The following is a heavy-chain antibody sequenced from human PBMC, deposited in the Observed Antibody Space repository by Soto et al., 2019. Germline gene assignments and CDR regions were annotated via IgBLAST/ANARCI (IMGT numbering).Heavy chain of an antibody. D-gene: IGHD3-10*01. CDR2: ISGSDDTT. V-gene: IGHV3-23*01. J-gene: IGHJ4*02. CDR3: AKDYHYFGSGSHFDS. CDR1: GFTFRNFA. Sequence: GGSLRLSCAASGFTFRNFAMSWVRQAPGKGLEWVSAISGSDDTTYYAGSVKGRFAISRDNFQDTLYLQMNSLRAEDTAVYYCAKDYHYFGSGSHFDSWGQGTLVTVSS.